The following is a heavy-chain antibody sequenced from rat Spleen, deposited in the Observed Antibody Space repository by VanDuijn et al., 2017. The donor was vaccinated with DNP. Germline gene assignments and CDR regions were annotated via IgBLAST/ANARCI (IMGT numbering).Heavy chain of an antibody. V-gene: IGHV5-7*01. Sequence: EVQLVESGGGLVQPGRSLKLSCAASGFTFGNYDMAWVRQAPKKGLEWVATISYDGSSTYYRDSVKGRFTSSRDKGKSPLYLQMDSLRSEDKATYYCARLILRVWGAMDAWGQGTSVTVSS. CDR2: ISYDGSST. D-gene: IGHD1-7*01. J-gene: IGHJ4*01. CDR3: ARLILRVWGAMDA. CDR1: GFTFGNYD.